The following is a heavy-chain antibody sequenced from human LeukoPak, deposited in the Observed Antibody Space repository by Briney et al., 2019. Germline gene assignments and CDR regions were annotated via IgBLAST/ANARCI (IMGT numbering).Heavy chain of an antibody. J-gene: IGHJ4*02. V-gene: IGHV1-2*02. CDR2: INPNSGGT. CDR3: ARGPPYGDYEVEYYFDY. D-gene: IGHD4-17*01. CDR1: GYTFTGYY. Sequence: ASVKVSCKASGYTFTGYYMHWVRQAPGQPLEWMGWINPNSGGTNYAQKFQGRVTMTRDTSISTAYMELSRLRSDDTAVYYCARGPPYGDYEVEYYFDYWGQGTLVTVSS.